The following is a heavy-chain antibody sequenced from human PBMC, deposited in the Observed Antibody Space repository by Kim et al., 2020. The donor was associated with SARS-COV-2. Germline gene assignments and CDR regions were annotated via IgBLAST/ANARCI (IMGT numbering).Heavy chain of an antibody. Sequence: GGSLRLSCAASGFTFSSYGMHWVRQAPGKGLEWVAVISYDGSNKYYADSVKGRFTISRDNSKNTLYLQMNSLRAEDTAVYYCARDITTVTHTTYHPGANILDYWGQGTLVTVSS. V-gene: IGHV3-33*05. CDR1: GFTFSSYG. CDR3: ARDITTVTHTTYHPGANILDY. J-gene: IGHJ4*02. D-gene: IGHD4-17*01. CDR2: ISYDGSNK.